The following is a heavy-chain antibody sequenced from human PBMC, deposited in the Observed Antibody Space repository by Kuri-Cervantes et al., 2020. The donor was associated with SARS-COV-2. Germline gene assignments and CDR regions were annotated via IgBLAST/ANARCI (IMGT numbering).Heavy chain of an antibody. CDR2: ISGDGGST. J-gene: IGHJ6*02. Sequence: GESLKISCAASGFTFDDYAMHWVRQAPGKGLEWVSLISGDGGSTYYADSVKGRFTISRGNSKNSLYLQMNSLRTEDTALYYCAKDIIGVITIFGVVIENYGMDVWGQGTTVTVSS. CDR1: GFTFDDYA. V-gene: IGHV3-43*02. CDR3: AKDIIGVITIFGVVIENYGMDV. D-gene: IGHD3-3*01.